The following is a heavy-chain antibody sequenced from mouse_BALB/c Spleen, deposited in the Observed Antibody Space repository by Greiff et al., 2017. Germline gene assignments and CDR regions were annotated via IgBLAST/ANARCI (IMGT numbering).Heavy chain of an antibody. J-gene: IGHJ4*01. CDR1: GYTFTSSW. Sequence: QVQLQQSGSVLVRPGASVKLSCKASGYTFTSSWMHWAKQRPGQGLEWIGEIHPNSGNTNYNEKFKGKATLTVDTSSSTAYVDLSSLTSEDSAVYYCARGTGTGAMDYWGQGTSVTVSA. D-gene: IGHD4-1*01. V-gene: IGHV1S130*01. CDR3: ARGTGTGAMDY. CDR2: IHPNSGNT.